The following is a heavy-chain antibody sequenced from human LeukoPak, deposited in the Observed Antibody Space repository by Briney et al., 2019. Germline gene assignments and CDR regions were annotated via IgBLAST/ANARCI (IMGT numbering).Heavy chain of an antibody. J-gene: IGHJ4*02. CDR1: GFPFSNAW. V-gene: IGHV3-15*01. D-gene: IGHD3-10*01. Sequence: GGSLRLSCAASGFPFSNAWMSWVRQAPGKGLEWVGRIKSKTDGGKTDYAAPVQGRFSISRDDSESTLYLQMNGLNTEDTAVYYCSTVSPYYGSGTTSPDSWGQGTLVVVSS. CDR3: STVSPYYGSGTTSPDS. CDR2: IKSKTDGGKT.